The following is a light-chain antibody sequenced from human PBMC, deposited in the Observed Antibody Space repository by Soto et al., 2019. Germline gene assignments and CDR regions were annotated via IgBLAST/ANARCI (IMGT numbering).Light chain of an antibody. Sequence: DIVMTQSPLSLPVTPGEPASISCRSSQSLLNRNGQNCLDWYLQKPGQSPQLLIHMGFIRASVVPDRFSGSASGTYFTLTISRVEAEDVGVYYCMQALESPPTFGGGTKVEIK. CDR2: MGF. CDR1: QSLLNRNGQNC. J-gene: IGKJ4*01. CDR3: MQALESPPT. V-gene: IGKV2-28*01.